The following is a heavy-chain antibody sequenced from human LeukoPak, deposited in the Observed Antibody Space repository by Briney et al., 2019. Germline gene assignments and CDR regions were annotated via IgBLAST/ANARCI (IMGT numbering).Heavy chain of an antibody. CDR2: INSDGSST. Sequence: GGSLRLSCAASGFTFSSYWMHWVRQAPGKGLVWVSRINSDGSSTSYADSVKGRFTISRDNAKNTLYLQMNSLRTEDTAVYYCVRQDCSGGACYLDFWGQGTPVTVSS. CDR1: GFTFSSYW. V-gene: IGHV3-74*01. CDR3: VRQDCSGGACYLDF. D-gene: IGHD2-15*01. J-gene: IGHJ4*02.